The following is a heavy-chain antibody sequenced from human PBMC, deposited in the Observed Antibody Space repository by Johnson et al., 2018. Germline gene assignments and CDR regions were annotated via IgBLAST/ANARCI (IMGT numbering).Heavy chain of an antibody. CDR3: VRDRRGE. J-gene: IGHJ4*02. Sequence: QVQLVQSGGGVVQPGRSLRLSCAASGFTFSNYGMHWVRQAPGKGLECVAAIWFDERNTHYADSVKGRFFISRDISKNTLYLQMRSLGVEDTAVYHCVRDRRGEWGQGTLVTVSS. V-gene: IGHV3-33*01. D-gene: IGHD3-16*01. CDR1: GFTFSNYG. CDR2: IWFDERNT.